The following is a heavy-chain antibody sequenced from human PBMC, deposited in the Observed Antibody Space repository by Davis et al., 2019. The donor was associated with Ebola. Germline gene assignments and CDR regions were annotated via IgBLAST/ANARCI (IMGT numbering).Heavy chain of an antibody. V-gene: IGHV3-30*04. Sequence: GGSLRLSCVASGFTFSGYAMHWVRQAPGKGLEWVAVISYDGSNKYYADSVKGRFTISRDNSQNTLSLQMNSLRAEDTAVYYCARAPLFMAGRSFDYWGQGTLVTVSS. CDR2: ISYDGSNK. J-gene: IGHJ4*02. D-gene: IGHD3-10*02. CDR1: GFTFSGYA. CDR3: ARAPLFMAGRSFDY.